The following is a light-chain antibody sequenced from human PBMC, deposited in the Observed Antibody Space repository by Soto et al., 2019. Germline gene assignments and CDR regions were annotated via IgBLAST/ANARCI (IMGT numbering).Light chain of an antibody. CDR3: QQYGNSPKT. V-gene: IGKV3-20*01. J-gene: IGKJ1*01. Sequence: EIGLTQSPGTLSLSPGERATLSCRASQSVTSSYLAWYQQKPGQAPRLRIYDASSRAAGIPDRFSGSGSGTGFTLTISRLEPEDFAVYYCQQYGNSPKTFVQGTKVEIK. CDR1: QSVTSSY. CDR2: DAS.